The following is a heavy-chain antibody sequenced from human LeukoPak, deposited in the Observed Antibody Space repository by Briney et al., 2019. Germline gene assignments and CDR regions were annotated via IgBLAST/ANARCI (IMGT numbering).Heavy chain of an antibody. CDR3: ARGKRITIFGVVTYNWFDP. D-gene: IGHD3-3*01. J-gene: IGHJ5*02. Sequence: GGSLRLSCAASGFTFSSYWMSWVRQAPGKGPEWVANIKQDGSEKYYVDSVKGRFTISRDNAKNSLYLQMNSLRAEDTAVYYCARGKRITIFGVVTYNWFDPWGQGTLVTVSS. V-gene: IGHV3-7*01. CDR1: GFTFSSYW. CDR2: IKQDGSEK.